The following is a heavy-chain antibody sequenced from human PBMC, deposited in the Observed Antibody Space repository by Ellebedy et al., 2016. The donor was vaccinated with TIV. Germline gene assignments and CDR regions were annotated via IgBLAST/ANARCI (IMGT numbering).Heavy chain of an antibody. V-gene: IGHV1-58*02. J-gene: IGHJ4*02. D-gene: IGHD1-14*01. Sequence: SVKVSCXASGFTFFTSAIQWVRQARGQRLEWIGWILVNNGYTNYAQKFEDRVTITRDMSTSTAYMELSSLRSEDTAVYYCATWGHRNSKEAFDYWGQGTLVTVSS. CDR1: GFTFFTSA. CDR3: ATWGHRNSKEAFDY. CDR2: ILVNNGYT.